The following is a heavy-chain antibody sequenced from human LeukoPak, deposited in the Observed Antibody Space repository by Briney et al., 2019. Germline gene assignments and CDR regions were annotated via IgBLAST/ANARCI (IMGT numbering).Heavy chain of an antibody. D-gene: IGHD2-15*01. CDR3: ARGFYFSMTELYYLDL. J-gene: IGHJ2*01. V-gene: IGHV3-7*04. Sequence: AGGSLRLSCAVSGLNFRSFWMSWVRQAPGKGLEWVANIKQDESEKFYVDSVKGRFTISRDNAKNSLYLQMNSLRVEDSAVYYCARGFYFSMTELYYLDLRGCGTLVTVSS. CDR2: IKQDESEK. CDR1: GLNFRSFW.